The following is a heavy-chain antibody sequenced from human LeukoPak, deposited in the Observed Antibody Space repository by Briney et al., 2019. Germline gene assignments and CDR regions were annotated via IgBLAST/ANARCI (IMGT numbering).Heavy chain of an antibody. Sequence: HTGGSLRLSCAASGFTFSSYSMNWVRQAPGKGLEWVSYISSSRSTIYYADSVKGRFTISRDNAKNSLYLQMNSLRAEDTAVYYCARRAAVAGTVDNWGQGTLVTVSS. V-gene: IGHV3-48*01. CDR2: ISSSRSTI. D-gene: IGHD6-19*01. CDR3: ARRAAVAGTVDN. J-gene: IGHJ4*02. CDR1: GFTFSSYS.